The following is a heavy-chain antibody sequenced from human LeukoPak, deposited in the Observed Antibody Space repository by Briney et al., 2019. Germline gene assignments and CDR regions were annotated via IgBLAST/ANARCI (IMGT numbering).Heavy chain of an antibody. CDR2: IYTSGST. Sequence: SETLSLTCTVSGGSISSGSYYWSWIRQPAGKGLEWIGRIYTSGSTNYNPSLKSRVTISVDTSKNQFSLKLSSVTAADTAVYYCARRQQLGDWYFDLWGRGTLVTVSS. CDR3: ARRQQLGDWYFDL. J-gene: IGHJ2*01. CDR1: GGSISSGSYY. D-gene: IGHD6-13*01. V-gene: IGHV4-61*02.